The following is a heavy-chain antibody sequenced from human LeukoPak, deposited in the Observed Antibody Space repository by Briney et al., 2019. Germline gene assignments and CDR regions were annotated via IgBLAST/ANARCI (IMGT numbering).Heavy chain of an antibody. CDR3: ARVERATVTRGYFDY. Sequence: ASVKVSCKASGYTFTSYYMHWVRQAPGQGLEWMGIINPSGGSTSYAQKFQDRVTMTRDTSTSTVYMELSSLRSEDTAVYYCARVERATVTRGYFDYWGQGTLVTVSS. CDR1: GYTFTSYY. CDR2: INPSGGST. D-gene: IGHD4-17*01. J-gene: IGHJ4*02. V-gene: IGHV1-46*01.